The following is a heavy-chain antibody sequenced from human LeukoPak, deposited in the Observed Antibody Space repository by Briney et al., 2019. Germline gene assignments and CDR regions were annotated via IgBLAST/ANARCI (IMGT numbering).Heavy chain of an antibody. CDR1: GYTFTGYY. CDR2: ISAYNGNT. V-gene: IGHV1-18*04. D-gene: IGHD2/OR15-2a*01. J-gene: IGHJ4*02. CDR3: ARDLSVESALPYGY. Sequence: GASVKVSCKASGYTFTGYYMHWVRQAPGQGLEWMGWISAYNGNTNYAQKLQGRVTMTTDTSTSTAYMELRSLRSDDTAVYYCARDLSVESALPYGYWGQGTLVTVSS.